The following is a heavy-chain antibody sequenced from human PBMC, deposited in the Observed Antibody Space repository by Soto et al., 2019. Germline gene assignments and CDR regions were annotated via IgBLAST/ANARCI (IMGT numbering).Heavy chain of an antibody. V-gene: IGHV4-59*01. CDR2: IYYSGST. CDR1: GGSISSYY. Sequence: SETLSLTCTVSGGSISSYYWSWIRQPPGKGLEWIGYIYYSGSTNYNPSLKSRVTISVDTSKNQFSLKLSSVTAADTAVYYCARVITIFGVDPYYFDYWGQGTLVTGSS. D-gene: IGHD3-3*01. J-gene: IGHJ4*02. CDR3: ARVITIFGVDPYYFDY.